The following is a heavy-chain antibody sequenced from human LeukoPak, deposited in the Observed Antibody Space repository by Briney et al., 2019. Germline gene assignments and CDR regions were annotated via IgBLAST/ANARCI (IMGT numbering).Heavy chain of an antibody. J-gene: IGHJ4*02. CDR3: ARDITGTPDDTDY. D-gene: IGHD1-20*01. V-gene: IGHV3-30*19. CDR1: GFTFSSYG. Sequence: GRSLRLSCAASGFTFSSYGMHWVRQAPGKGLEWVAVISYDGSNKYYADSVKGRFTISRDNSKNTLYLQMNSLRAEDTAVYYCARDITGTPDDTDYWGQGTLVTVSS. CDR2: ISYDGSNK.